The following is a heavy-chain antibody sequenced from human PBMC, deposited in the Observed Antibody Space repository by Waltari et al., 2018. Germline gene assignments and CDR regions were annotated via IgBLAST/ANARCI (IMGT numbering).Heavy chain of an antibody. V-gene: IGHV3-74*01. D-gene: IGHD3-10*01. J-gene: IGHJ2*01. CDR2: ITSDGSRT. CDR1: GCTFSGYW. CDR3: ARDIRGPVGQRPPWYFDL. Sequence: EVQLVESGGGIVQPGGSLRLSCAASGCTFSGYWMHGGRQGPGKGLVWVSRITSDGSRTSYADSVKGRFTSSRDHAKNTLYLPMNSLSAEDTAVYYCARDIRGPVGQRPPWYFDLWGRGTLVTVSS.